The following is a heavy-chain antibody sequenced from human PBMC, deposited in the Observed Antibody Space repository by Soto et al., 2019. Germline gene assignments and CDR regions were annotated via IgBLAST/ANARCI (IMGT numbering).Heavy chain of an antibody. J-gene: IGHJ5*02. V-gene: IGHV3-30*18. Sequence: QVQLVESGGGVVQPGRSLRLSCAASGFTFSRYGMHWVRQAPGKGLEWVAVISYNGDNKYYADSVKGRFTISRDNSNDXXVLQKTSLRDEDTAVYYCAKAGQYADRGGYYPGPPWGKGTLVTVSS. CDR3: AKAGQYADRGGYYPGPP. CDR2: ISYNGDNK. D-gene: IGHD3-22*01. CDR1: GFTFSRYG.